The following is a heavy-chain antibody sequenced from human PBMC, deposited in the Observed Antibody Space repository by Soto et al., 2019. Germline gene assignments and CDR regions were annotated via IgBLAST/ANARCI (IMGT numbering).Heavy chain of an antibody. CDR1: GGTFSDLA. CDR3: ASERVAEMATGGYFDN. CDR2: IIPLFGTP. J-gene: IGHJ4*02. Sequence: QVHLVQSGAEVKKPGSSVKVSCKTSGGTFSDLAFSWVRQAPRQGLEWVGGIIPLFGTPNYAREFQGTVSISADESSNTVYMELRSLRSEDTAVYYCASERVAEMATGGYFDNWGQGTLVTVSS. V-gene: IGHV1-69*01. D-gene: IGHD5-12*01.